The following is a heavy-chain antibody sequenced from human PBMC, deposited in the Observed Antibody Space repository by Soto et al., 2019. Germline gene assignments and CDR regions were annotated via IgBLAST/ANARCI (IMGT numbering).Heavy chain of an antibody. CDR3: ASRDYGYTFNI. CDR1: GGSVTGGGLC. CDR2: MCYSGST. Sequence: SETLSLTCTVSGGSVTGGGLCWSWIRQHPGEGLEFIGYMCYSGSTNYNPSLKSRVAISIDTSKNQFSLTLTFVTAADTAVYYCASRDYGYTFNIWGQGTMVTVSS. V-gene: IGHV4-31*03. J-gene: IGHJ3*02. D-gene: IGHD4-17*01.